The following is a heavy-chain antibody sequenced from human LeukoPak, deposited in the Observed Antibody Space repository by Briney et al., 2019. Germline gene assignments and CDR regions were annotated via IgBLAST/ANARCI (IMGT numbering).Heavy chain of an antibody. CDR1: GYTLTVHY. Sequence: ASVKVSCKASGYTLTVHYMDWVRLAPGQGLEWMGWINPTGGTTYAQKFQDRVTMTRDTSINTAYMELSGLRSDDTAVYYCARDLGWSSSHWGQGTLVTVSS. D-gene: IGHD6-6*01. J-gene: IGHJ4*02. CDR2: INPTGGT. CDR3: ARDLGWSSSH. V-gene: IGHV1-2*02.